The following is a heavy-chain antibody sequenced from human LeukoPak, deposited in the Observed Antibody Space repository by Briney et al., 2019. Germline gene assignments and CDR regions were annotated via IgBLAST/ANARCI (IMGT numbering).Heavy chain of an antibody. D-gene: IGHD3-10*01. Sequence: SGPTLVNPTQTLTLTCTFSGFSLSTSGVGVGWIRQPPGKALEWLAFIYWDDDKRYSPSLESRLTITKDTFKNQVVLTMTNMDPVDTATYYCAHSEDYYGSVDAFDIWGQGTMVTVSS. CDR1: GFSLSTSGVG. J-gene: IGHJ3*02. CDR2: IYWDDDK. CDR3: AHSEDYYGSVDAFDI. V-gene: IGHV2-5*02.